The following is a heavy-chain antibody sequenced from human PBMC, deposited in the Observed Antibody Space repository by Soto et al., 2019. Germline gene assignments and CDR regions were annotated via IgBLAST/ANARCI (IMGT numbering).Heavy chain of an antibody. CDR1: GFTVSSNY. Sequence: EVQLVESGGGLVQPGGSLRLSCAASGFTVSSNYMSWVRQAPGKGLEWVSVIYSGGSTYYADSVKGRFTISRDNSKNTLYLQMNSLRAEDTAVYYCTNGIGGDYLSNFDYWGQGTLVTVSS. CDR2: IYSGGST. J-gene: IGHJ4*02. CDR3: TNGIGGDYLSNFDY. V-gene: IGHV3-66*01. D-gene: IGHD4-17*01.